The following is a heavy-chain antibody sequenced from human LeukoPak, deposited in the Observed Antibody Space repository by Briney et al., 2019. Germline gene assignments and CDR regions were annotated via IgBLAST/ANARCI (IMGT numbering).Heavy chain of an antibody. Sequence: SVKVSCKASGGTFSSYAISWVRQAPGQGLEWMGGITPIFGTANYAQKLQGRVTMTTDTSTSTAYMELRSLRSDDTAVYYCARVAAADYSDYWGQGTLVTVSS. CDR3: ARVAAADYSDY. V-gene: IGHV1-69*05. D-gene: IGHD6-13*01. CDR2: ITPIFGTA. CDR1: GGTFSSYA. J-gene: IGHJ4*02.